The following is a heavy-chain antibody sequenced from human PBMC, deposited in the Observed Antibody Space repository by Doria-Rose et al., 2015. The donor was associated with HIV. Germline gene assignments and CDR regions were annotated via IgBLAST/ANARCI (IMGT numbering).Heavy chain of an antibody. J-gene: IGHJ4*02. CDR1: GVSLSSPGMG. CDR2: SFSDDER. CDR3: ARIKSSRWYHKYYFDF. Sequence: VTLKESGPMLVKPTETLTLTCTVSGVSLSSPGMGVSWIRQPPGKALEWLANSFSDDERSYKTSLKSRLTISRGTSKSQVVLTMTDMDPVDTATYYCARIKSSRWYHKYYFDFWGQGTLVIVSA. V-gene: IGHV2-26*01. D-gene: IGHD6-13*01.